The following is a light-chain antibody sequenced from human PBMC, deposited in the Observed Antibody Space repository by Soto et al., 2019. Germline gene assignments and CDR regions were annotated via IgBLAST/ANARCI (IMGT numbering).Light chain of an antibody. CDR3: SSYRSSSLYV. CDR2: DVT. J-gene: IGLJ1*01. CDR1: SSDVGGYNY. V-gene: IGLV2-14*01. Sequence: QSVLTQPASVSGSPGQSITISCTETSSDVGGYNYVSWYQQHPGKAPKLMIYDVTNRPSGVSNRFSGSKSGNTASLTISGLQAEDEADYYCSSYRSSSLYVFGTGTKVTVL.